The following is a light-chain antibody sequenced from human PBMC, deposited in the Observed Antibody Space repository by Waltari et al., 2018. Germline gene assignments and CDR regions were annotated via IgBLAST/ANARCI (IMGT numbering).Light chain of an antibody. CDR1: TSNLRNNY. J-gene: IGLJ3*02. CDR3: GTWDSSLSAGV. Sequence: QSVLTQPPSVSAAPGHKVTISCSGRTSNLRNNYVTWYQQVPGTAPKLLIYDNNQRPSGIPDRFSGSKSGTSATLGITGLQTGDEADYYCGTWDSSLSAGVFGGGTKVTV. V-gene: IGLV1-51*01. CDR2: DNN.